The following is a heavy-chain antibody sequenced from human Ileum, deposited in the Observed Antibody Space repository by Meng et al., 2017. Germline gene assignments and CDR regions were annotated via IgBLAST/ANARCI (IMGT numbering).Heavy chain of an antibody. D-gene: IGHD3-9*01. V-gene: IGHV1-3*04. CDR2: INTGNGDA. Sequence: QVQLVQSGAAGKKPGASVKASCKASGYTFTRYAMHLVRQAPGQRLEWMGWINTGNGDAKYSQRFQGRVTITRDTSASTVYMELSSLRSEDTTVYYCARGHQNYDILTGSYWGQGTLVTVSS. CDR1: GYTFTRYA. CDR3: ARGHQNYDILTGSY. J-gene: IGHJ4*02.